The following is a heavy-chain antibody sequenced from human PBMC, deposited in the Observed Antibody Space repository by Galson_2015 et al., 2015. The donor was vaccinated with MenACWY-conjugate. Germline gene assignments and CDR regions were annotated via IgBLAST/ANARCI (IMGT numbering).Heavy chain of an antibody. D-gene: IGHD7-27*01. CDR1: GGSISSYY. J-gene: IGHJ6*02. CDR3: ARDGPGDDYYYYYGMDV. Sequence: SETLSLTCTVSGGSISSYYWSWIRQPPGKGLEWIGSIYYSGSTYYNPSLKSRVTISVDTSKNQFSLKLSSVTAADTAVYYCARDGPGDDYYYYYGMDVWGQGTTVTVSS. V-gene: IGHV4-39*07. CDR2: IYYSGST.